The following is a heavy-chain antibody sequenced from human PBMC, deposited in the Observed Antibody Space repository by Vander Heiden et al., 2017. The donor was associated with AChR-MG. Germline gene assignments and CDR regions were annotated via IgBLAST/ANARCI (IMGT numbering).Heavy chain of an antibody. CDR2: TYYRSKWNN. CDR3: TRKLGGAFDI. CDR1: GDSVSSNRAA. V-gene: IGHV6-1*01. Sequence: QVQLQQSGPGLVKPSQTLSLTCVISGDSVSSNRAAWHWLRQSPSRGLEWLGRTYYRSKWNNDYAVSVKSRITINADTSKNQFSLQLNSVTPEDTAVYYCTRKLGGAFDIWGQGTMVTVSS. J-gene: IGHJ3*02.